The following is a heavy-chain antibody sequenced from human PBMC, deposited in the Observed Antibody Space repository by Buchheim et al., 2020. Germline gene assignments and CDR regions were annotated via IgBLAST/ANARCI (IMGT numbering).Heavy chain of an antibody. CDR1: GFTFSSYA. Sequence: QVQLVESGGGVVQPGRSLRLSCAAPGFTFSSYAMHWVRQAPGKGLEWVAVISYDGRSGNYVDSVKGRFTISRDNSENTLYLQMNSLRVEDTAVYYCAREDGELYFDYWGQGTL. D-gene: IGHD1-7*01. J-gene: IGHJ4*02. V-gene: IGHV3-30*04. CDR2: ISYDGRSG. CDR3: AREDGELYFDY.